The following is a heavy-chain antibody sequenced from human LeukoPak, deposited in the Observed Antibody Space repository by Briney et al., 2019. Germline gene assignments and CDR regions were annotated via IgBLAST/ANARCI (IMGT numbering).Heavy chain of an antibody. J-gene: IGHJ4*02. Sequence: GGGPRLSCAAPGFPLCENSMNWGRPAPGEGVGGGGFFRYDGSNKYYADSVKGRFTISRDNSKNTLYLQMNSLRAEDTAVYYCAKELNYVWGSYPGDYWGQGTLVTVSS. CDR1: GFPLCENS. D-gene: IGHD3-16*02. V-gene: IGHV3-30*02. CDR3: AKELNYVWGSYPGDY. CDR2: FRYDGSNK.